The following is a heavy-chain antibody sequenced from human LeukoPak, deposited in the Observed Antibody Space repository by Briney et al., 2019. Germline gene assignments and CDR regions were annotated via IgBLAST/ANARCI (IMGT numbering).Heavy chain of an antibody. CDR2: INHSGST. V-gene: IGHV4-34*01. J-gene: IGHJ4*02. CDR1: GGSFSGYY. CDR3: ARGFTTTVTDYFDY. D-gene: IGHD4-17*01. Sequence: SETLSLTCAVYGGSFSGYYWSWIRQPPGKGLEWIGEINHSGSTNYNPSLKSRVTISVDTSKNQFSLKLSSVTAADTAVYYCARGFTTTVTDYFDYWGQGTLVTVSS.